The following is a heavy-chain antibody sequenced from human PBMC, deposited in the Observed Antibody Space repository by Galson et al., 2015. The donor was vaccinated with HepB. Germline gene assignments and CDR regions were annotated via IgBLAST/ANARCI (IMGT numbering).Heavy chain of an antibody. CDR1: GFTFSSYG. CDR2: ISYDGSNK. V-gene: IGHV3-30*03. Sequence: SLRLSCAASGFTFSSYGMHWVRQAPGKGLEWVAVISYDGSNKYYADSVKGRFTISRDNSKNTLYLQMNSLRAEDTAVYYCARGRGYSPDYWGQGTLVTVSS. CDR3: ARGRGYSPDY. D-gene: IGHD5-18*01. J-gene: IGHJ4*02.